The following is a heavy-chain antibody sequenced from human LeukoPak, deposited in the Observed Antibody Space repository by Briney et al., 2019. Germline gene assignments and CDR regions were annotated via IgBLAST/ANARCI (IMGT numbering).Heavy chain of an antibody. CDR1: GYTFISYY. CDR3: ARDLLPAYYGSGSPNWLDP. J-gene: IGHJ5*02. V-gene: IGHV1-46*01. D-gene: IGHD3-10*01. CDR2: INPSGGST. Sequence: GASVKVSCKASGYTFISYYMHWVRQAPGQGREWMGIINPSGGSTSYAQKFQGRVTMTRDMSTSTVYMELSSPRSQDTAVYYCARDLLPAYYGSGSPNWLDPWGQGTLVTVSS.